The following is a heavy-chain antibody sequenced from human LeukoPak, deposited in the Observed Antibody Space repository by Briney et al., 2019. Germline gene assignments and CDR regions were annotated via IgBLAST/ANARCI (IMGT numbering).Heavy chain of an antibody. J-gene: IGHJ4*02. Sequence: SETLSLTCTVSGGSISSYYWSWIRQPPGKGLEWIGYIYYSGSTNYNPSLKSRVTISVDTSKNQFSLKLSSVTAADTAVYYCARDSYYDFWSGYDNWGQGTLVTVSS. V-gene: IGHV4-59*01. CDR2: IYYSGST. D-gene: IGHD3-3*01. CDR3: ARDSYYDFWSGYDN. CDR1: GGSISSYY.